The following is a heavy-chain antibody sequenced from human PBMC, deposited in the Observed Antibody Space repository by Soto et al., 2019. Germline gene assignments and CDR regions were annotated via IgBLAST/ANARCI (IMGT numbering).Heavy chain of an antibody. CDR1: GFTFSSYS. CDR3: ARDPNEYSRSQALYYFDY. Sequence: GGSLRLSCAASGFTFSSYSMNWVRQAPGKGLEWVSSISSSSYIYYVDSVKGRFTISRDNAKNSLYLQMNSLRAEDTAVYYCARDPNEYSRSQALYYFDYWGQGTLVTVSS. CDR2: ISSSSYI. V-gene: IGHV3-21*01. D-gene: IGHD6-6*01. J-gene: IGHJ4*02.